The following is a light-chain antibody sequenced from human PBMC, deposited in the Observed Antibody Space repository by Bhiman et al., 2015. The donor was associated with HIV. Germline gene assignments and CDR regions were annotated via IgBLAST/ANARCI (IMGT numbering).Light chain of an antibody. CDR2: EVS. CDR3: SSYTSSSTLV. V-gene: IGLV2-14*01. J-gene: IGLJ2*01. CDR1: SSDVGGYTY. Sequence: QSALTQPASVSGSPGQSITISCTGTSSDVGGYTYVSWYQQDPGKAPKLMIYEVSKRPSGVSNRFSGSKSGNTASLTISGLQAEDEADYYCSSYTSSSTLVFGGGTQLTVL.